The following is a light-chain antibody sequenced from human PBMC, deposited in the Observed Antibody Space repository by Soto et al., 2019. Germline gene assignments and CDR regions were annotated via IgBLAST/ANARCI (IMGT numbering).Light chain of an antibody. CDR3: SSYGGSKNLV. Sequence: QSALTQPPSASGSPGQSVTISCTGTSSDVGGYNYVYWYQQHPDKAPKLMIYEVSKRPSAVPDRFFGSKSGNTASLTVSGLQAEDEADYYCSSYGGSKNLVFGGGTKLTVL. CDR2: EVS. CDR1: SSDVGGYNY. V-gene: IGLV2-8*01. J-gene: IGLJ2*01.